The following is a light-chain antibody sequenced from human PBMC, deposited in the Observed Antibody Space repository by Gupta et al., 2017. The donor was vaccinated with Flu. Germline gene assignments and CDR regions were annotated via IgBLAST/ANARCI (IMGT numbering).Light chain of an antibody. CDR1: QGISSY. V-gene: IGKV1-8*01. Sequence: PSSLSASTRDRVTITCRASQGISSYLAWYQQKPGKAPKLLIYAASTLQSGVPSRFSGSGSGTDFTLTISCLQSEDFATYYCQQYYSYPFTFGGGTKVEIK. CDR3: QQYYSYPFT. CDR2: AAS. J-gene: IGKJ4*01.